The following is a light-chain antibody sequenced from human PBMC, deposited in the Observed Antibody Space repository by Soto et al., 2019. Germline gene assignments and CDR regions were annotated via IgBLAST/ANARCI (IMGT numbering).Light chain of an antibody. CDR2: DAS. CDR1: QSVSSF. V-gene: IGKV3-11*01. Sequence: ETVLTQSPATLSLSPWEGATLSCRASQSVSSFLAWYQQKPGQAPRLLIYDASNRATGIPARFSGSGSGTDFTLTISSLEPEDFAVYYCQQHTNWPLTFGGGTKVDIK. J-gene: IGKJ4*01. CDR3: QQHTNWPLT.